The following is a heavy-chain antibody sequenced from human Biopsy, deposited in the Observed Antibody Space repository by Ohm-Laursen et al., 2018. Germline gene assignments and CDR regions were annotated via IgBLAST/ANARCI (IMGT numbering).Heavy chain of an antibody. CDR3: ARAFGGAYYSYAFDL. V-gene: IGHV1-18*01. Sequence: GSSVKVSCKASGYTFYSYGITWVRQAPGQGLEWMGWITADNTNSAQKFQGRLTMTTDISTSTAYMDLKGLRSDGTAIYYCARAFGGAYYSYAFDLWGQGTLVTVSS. CDR2: ITADNT. CDR1: GYTFYSYG. J-gene: IGHJ3*01. D-gene: IGHD2-21*02.